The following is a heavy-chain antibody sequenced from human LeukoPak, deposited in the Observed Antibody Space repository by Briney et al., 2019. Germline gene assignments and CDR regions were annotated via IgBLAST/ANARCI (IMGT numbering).Heavy chain of an antibody. CDR2: IYHSGST. CDR1: GGSISSGGYY. J-gene: IGHJ5*02. V-gene: IGHV4-30-2*01. Sequence: SQTLSLTCAVSGGSISSGGYYWSWIRQPPGKGLEWIGYIYHSGSTYYNPSLKSRVTISVDRSKNQFSLKLSSVTAADTAVYYCARWFRERGFDPWGQGTLVTVSS. D-gene: IGHD3-10*01. CDR3: ARWFRERGFDP.